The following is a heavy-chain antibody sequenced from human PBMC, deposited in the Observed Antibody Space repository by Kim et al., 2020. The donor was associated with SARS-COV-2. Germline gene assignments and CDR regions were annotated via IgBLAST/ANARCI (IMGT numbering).Heavy chain of an antibody. V-gene: IGHV4-34*01. D-gene: IGHD4-4*01. Sequence: KSRVTISVDTSKNQFSLKLSSVTAADTAVYYCASSAYSTTYYYYYYGMDVWGQGTTVTVSS. J-gene: IGHJ6*02. CDR3: ASSAYSTTYYYYYYGMDV.